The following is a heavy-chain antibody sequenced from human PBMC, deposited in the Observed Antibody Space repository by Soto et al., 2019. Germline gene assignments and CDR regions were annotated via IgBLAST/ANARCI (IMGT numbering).Heavy chain of an antibody. D-gene: IGHD2-2*01. CDR1: GLSLSATTTG. CDR2: IFSNDAK. J-gene: IGHJ5*02. V-gene: IGHV2-26*02. Sequence: SGPTLVNPTDTLTLTCTVSGLSLSATTTGVSWIRQPPGKALEWLAHIFSNDAKYYSASLKSRVTISKDTSKSQVVLTMTNMDPVDTATYYCARTLFCSATSCADYFDPWGQGTLVTVSS. CDR3: ARTLFCSATSCADYFDP.